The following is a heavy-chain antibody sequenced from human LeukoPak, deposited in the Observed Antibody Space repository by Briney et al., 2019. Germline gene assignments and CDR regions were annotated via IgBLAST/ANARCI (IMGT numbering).Heavy chain of an antibody. J-gene: IGHJ6*02. D-gene: IGHD5-18*01. CDR2: IYYSGST. Sequence: SETLSLTCTVSGGSISRSSWGWIRQPPGKGLEWIGYIYYSGSTNCNPSLKSRVTMSLDTSKNQFSLRLSSVTAADTAVYYCARDTAMGRYYYYGMDVWGQGTTVTVSS. CDR3: ARDTAMGRYYYYGMDV. CDR1: GGSISRSS. V-gene: IGHV4-59*01.